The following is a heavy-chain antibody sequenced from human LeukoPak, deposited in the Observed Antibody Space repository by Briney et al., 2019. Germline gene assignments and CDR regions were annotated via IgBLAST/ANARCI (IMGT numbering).Heavy chain of an antibody. Sequence: GESLKISCKGSGYTFTSYWIGWVRQMPGKGLEWMGIIYPGDSDTRYSPSFQGQVTISADKSISTAYLQWSSLKASDTAMYYCARLLAYDSSGYYYASPFDFWGQGTLVTVSS. V-gene: IGHV5-51*01. CDR3: ARLLAYDSSGYYYASPFDF. D-gene: IGHD3-22*01. CDR1: GYTFTSYW. J-gene: IGHJ4*02. CDR2: IYPGDSDT.